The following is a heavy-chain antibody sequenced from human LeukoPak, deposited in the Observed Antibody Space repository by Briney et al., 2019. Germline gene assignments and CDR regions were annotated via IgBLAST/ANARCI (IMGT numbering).Heavy chain of an antibody. V-gene: IGHV4-59*01. CDR3: ARLSSLANIAARGRTWFDP. CDR1: GGSINNSY. Sequence: SETLSLTCTVSGGSINNSYWTWIRQPPGKGLEWIGHIYYSGSTNYSPSLKSRVTISVDTSKNQFSLKLSSVTAADTAVYYCARLSSLANIAARGRTWFDPWGQGTLVTVSS. J-gene: IGHJ5*02. CDR2: IYYSGST. D-gene: IGHD6-6*01.